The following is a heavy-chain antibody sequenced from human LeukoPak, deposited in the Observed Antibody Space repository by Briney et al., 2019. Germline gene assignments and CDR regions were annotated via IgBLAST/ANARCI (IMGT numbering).Heavy chain of an antibody. CDR1: GGSISSYY. J-gene: IGHJ4*02. Sequence: SQTLSLTCTVSGGSISSYYWSWIRQPPGKGLEWIGYIYYSGSTNYNPSLKSRVTISVDTSKNQFSLKLSSVTAADTAVYYCARALGGDYGSGSYTDYWGQGTLVTVSS. CDR3: ARALGGDYGSGSYTDY. V-gene: IGHV4-59*01. D-gene: IGHD3-10*01. CDR2: IYYSGST.